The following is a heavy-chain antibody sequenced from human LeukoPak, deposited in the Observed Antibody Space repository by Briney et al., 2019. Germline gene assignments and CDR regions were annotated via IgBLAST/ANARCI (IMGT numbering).Heavy chain of an antibody. CDR1: AGSIRTYY. CDR3: ARGLRPRDYYYYGLDV. D-gene: IGHD4-17*01. CDR2: ISHSGST. J-gene: IGHJ6*02. Sequence: SETLSLTCTVSAGSIRTYYWSWIRQPPGKGLEWIGCISHSGSTDYNPSLKSRLTMSVDTSKNQFSLKLTSVTAADTAMYYCARGLRPRDYYYYGLDVWGPGTTVTVYS. V-gene: IGHV4-59*01.